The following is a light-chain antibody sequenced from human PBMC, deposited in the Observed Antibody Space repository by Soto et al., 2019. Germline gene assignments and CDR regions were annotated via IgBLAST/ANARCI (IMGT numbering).Light chain of an antibody. J-gene: IGKJ4*01. CDR3: QQYGRLPLS. CDR1: QSLSNSF. V-gene: IGKV3-20*01. Sequence: EILLTQSPGTLSLSPGDRATLSCRASQSLSNSFLAWYQQKPGQTPRLLISGASIRATDIPDRFSGSGSGTDFTLTISRLEPEDCAVYFCQQYGRLPLSFGGGTKVEIK. CDR2: GAS.